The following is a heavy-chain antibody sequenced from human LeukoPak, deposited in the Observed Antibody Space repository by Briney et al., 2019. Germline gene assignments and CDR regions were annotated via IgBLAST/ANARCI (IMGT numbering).Heavy chain of an antibody. CDR3: ARGSWYYASGSGYDGGWYYFDH. Sequence: SETLSLTCAVYGGSFNGYYWTWIRQPPGKGLEGIGQINDSGITSYNPSLKSRVTISVGTSKNRFSLEVHSVTAADTAVYYCARGSWYYASGSGYDGGWYYFDHWGQGTLATVSS. J-gene: IGHJ4*02. D-gene: IGHD3-10*01. CDR1: GGSFNGYY. CDR2: INDSGIT. V-gene: IGHV4-34*01.